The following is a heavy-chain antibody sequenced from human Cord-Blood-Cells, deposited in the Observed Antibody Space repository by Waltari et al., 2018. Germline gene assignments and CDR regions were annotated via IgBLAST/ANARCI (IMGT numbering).Heavy chain of an antibody. CDR3: ARLDLRGQLGGSYYYGMDV. CDR2: ISSSSSTI. D-gene: IGHD6-6*01. J-gene: IGHJ6*02. Sequence: EVQLVESGGGLVQPGGSLRLSCAASGFTFSSYSMNWVRQAPGKGLEWVSYISSSSSTIYDADAVKGRFTISRDNAKNSLYLQMNSLRAEDTAVYYCARLDLRGQLGGSYYYGMDVWGQGTTVTVSS. V-gene: IGHV3-48*01. CDR1: GFTFSSYS.